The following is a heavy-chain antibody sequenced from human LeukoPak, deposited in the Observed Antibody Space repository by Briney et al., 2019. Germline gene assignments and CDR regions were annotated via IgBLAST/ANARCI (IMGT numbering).Heavy chain of an antibody. CDR1: GYTFTSYD. CDR3: ARRTMWDTNGWLSPDY. J-gene: IGHJ4*02. CDR2: MNPNSGNT. V-gene: IGHV1-8*01. Sequence: ASVKVSCEASGYTFTSYDINWVRQATGQGLEWMGWMNPNSGNTGYAQKFQGRVTMTRNTSISTAYMELSSLRSEDTAVYYCARRTMWDTNGWLSPDYWGQGTLVTVSS. D-gene: IGHD6-19*01.